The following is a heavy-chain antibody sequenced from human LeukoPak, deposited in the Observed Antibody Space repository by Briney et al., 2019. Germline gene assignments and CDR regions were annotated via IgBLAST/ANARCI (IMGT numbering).Heavy chain of an antibody. V-gene: IGHV3-30*02. CDR2: IWYDGSKT. CDR1: GFTFSSYG. CDR3: AKDRDYYGSGSDY. J-gene: IGHJ4*02. Sequence: GSLRLSCAASGFTFSSYGMHWVRQAPGKGLEWVAVIWYDGSKTYYADSVKGRFTISRDSSKKTLSLQMNSLRAEDTAIYYCAKDRDYYGSGSDYWGQGTLVTVSS. D-gene: IGHD3-10*01.